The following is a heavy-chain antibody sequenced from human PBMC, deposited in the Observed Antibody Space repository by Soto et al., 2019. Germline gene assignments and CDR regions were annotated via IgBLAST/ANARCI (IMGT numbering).Heavy chain of an antibody. D-gene: IGHD2-21*02. J-gene: IGHJ4*02. CDR1: GGSISSYY. CDR2: IYYSGST. V-gene: IGHV4-59*01. CDR3: ARVFCGNDCYCDY. Sequence: PSETLSLTCTVSGGSISSYYWSWIRQPPGKGLEWIGYIYYSGSTNYNPTLKSRVTISLDMPKNQFSLKLGSVTAADTAVYYCARVFCGNDCYCDYWGQGTLVTVSS.